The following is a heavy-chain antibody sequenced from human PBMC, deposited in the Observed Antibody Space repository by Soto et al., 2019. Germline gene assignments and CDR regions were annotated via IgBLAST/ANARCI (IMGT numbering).Heavy chain of an antibody. CDR3: ATDQSHYYDSSGYYFQH. Sequence: ASVKVSCKVSGYTLTELSMHWVRQAPGKGLGWMGGFDPEDGETIYAQKFQGRVTMTEDTSTDTAYMELSSLRSEDTAVYYCATDQSHYYDSSGYYFQHWGQGTLVTVSS. CDR2: FDPEDGET. J-gene: IGHJ1*01. D-gene: IGHD3-22*01. V-gene: IGHV1-24*01. CDR1: GYTLTELS.